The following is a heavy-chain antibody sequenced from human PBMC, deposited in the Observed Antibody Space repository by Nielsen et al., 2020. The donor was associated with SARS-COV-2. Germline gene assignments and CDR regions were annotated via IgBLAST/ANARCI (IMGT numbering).Heavy chain of an antibody. CDR1: GFTFDDYA. V-gene: IGHV3-43*02. Sequence: GESLKISCAASGFTFDDYAMHWVRQAPGKGLEWVSLISGDGGSTYYADSVKGRFTISRDNSKNSLYLQMNSLRTADTALYYCAKDLGNYYYYGMDVWGQGTTVTVSS. D-gene: IGHD7-27*01. J-gene: IGHJ6*02. CDR3: AKDLGNYYYYGMDV. CDR2: ISGDGGST.